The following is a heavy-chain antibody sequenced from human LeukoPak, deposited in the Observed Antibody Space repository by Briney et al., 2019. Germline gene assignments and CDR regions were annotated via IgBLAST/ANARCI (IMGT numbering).Heavy chain of an antibody. D-gene: IGHD2-2*01. CDR1: GFTFSSYW. Sequence: PGGSLRLSCAATGFTFSSYWVHWVRQAPGKGLVWVSRINSDGNITSYADSVKGRFTISRDNAKNTLYLQMNSLRGEDTAVYYCATSRSFDHWGQGTLVTVSS. CDR3: ATSRSFDH. J-gene: IGHJ4*02. V-gene: IGHV3-74*01. CDR2: INSDGNIT.